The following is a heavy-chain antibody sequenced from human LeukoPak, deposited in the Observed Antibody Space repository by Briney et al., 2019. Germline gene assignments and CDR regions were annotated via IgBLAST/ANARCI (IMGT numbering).Heavy chain of an antibody. CDR3: AKPGGGIYFTYSWFDP. D-gene: IGHD1-26*01. Sequence: GGSLRLSCAASGFTFTNYAMSWVRQAPGKGLEWVSTISGDTTYYADSVKGRFTISRDNSKTTLYLQLNSLRVEDTAVYYCAKPGGGIYFTYSWFDPGGRGTLVTVSS. CDR2: ISGDTT. J-gene: IGHJ5*02. CDR1: GFTFTNYA. V-gene: IGHV3-23*01.